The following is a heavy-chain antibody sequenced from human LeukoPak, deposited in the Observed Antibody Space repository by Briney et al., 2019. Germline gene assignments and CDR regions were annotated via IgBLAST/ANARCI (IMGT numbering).Heavy chain of an antibody. CDR2: IYTSGST. D-gene: IGHD3-3*01. J-gene: IGHJ3*02. Sequence: SETLSLTCTVSGGSISSYYWSWIRQPPGKGLEWIGYIYTSGSTNYNPSLKSRVTISVDTSKNQFSLKLSSVTAADTAVYYCARHEAGGYDFWSGYYQVLAFDIWGQGTTVTVSS. V-gene: IGHV4-4*09. CDR1: GGSISSYY. CDR3: ARHEAGGYDFWSGYYQVLAFDI.